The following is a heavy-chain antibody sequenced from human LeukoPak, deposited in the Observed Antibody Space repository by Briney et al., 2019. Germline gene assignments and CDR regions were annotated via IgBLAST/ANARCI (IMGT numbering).Heavy chain of an antibody. Sequence: ASVKVSCKVSGYTLTELSMHWVRQAPGKGLEWMGGFDPEDGEAIYAQKFQGRVTMTEDTSTDTAYMELSSLRSEDTALYYCARGYNWNYQNAFDIWGQGTMVTVSS. CDR2: FDPEDGEA. CDR1: GYTLTELS. CDR3: ARGYNWNYQNAFDI. J-gene: IGHJ3*02. D-gene: IGHD1-7*01. V-gene: IGHV1-24*01.